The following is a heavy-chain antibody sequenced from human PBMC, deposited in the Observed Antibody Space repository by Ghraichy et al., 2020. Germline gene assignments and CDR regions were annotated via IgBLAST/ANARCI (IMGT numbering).Heavy chain of an antibody. J-gene: IGHJ4*02. D-gene: IGHD3-22*01. CDR3: ARFRHYYDSSGSLPYFDY. CDR1: GGSISSSSYY. V-gene: IGHV4-39*07. Sequence: SQTLTLTCTVSGGSISSSSYYWGWIRQPPGKGLERIGSIYYSVRTNYNPSLKSRVTISVDTSQNQFSLKLSSVTAADTAVYYCARFRHYYDSSGSLPYFDYWGQGTLVTVSS. CDR2: IYYSVRT.